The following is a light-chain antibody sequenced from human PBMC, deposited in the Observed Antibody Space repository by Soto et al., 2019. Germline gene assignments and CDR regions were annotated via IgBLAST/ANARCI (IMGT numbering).Light chain of an antibody. CDR2: AAS. CDR1: QDISNY. Sequence: AIRMTQSPSSLSASTGDRVTITCRASQDISNYLVWYQQKPGKAPKVLIHAASTLQGGVSSRFSGSGSGTDFTLTIICLQSEDFATYYCHHYYTYPWTFGQGTKVE. V-gene: IGKV1-8*01. J-gene: IGKJ1*01. CDR3: HHYYTYPWT.